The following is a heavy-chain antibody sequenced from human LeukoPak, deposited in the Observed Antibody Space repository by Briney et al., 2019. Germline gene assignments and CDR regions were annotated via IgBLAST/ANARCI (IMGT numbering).Heavy chain of an antibody. J-gene: IGHJ4*02. D-gene: IGHD3-9*01. CDR1: GGSFSGYY. Sequence: SETLSLTCAVYGGSFSGYYWSWIRQPPGKGLEWIGEINHNGSTNYNPPLKSRVTISVDTSKNQFSLKLSSVTAADTAVYYCARVMGYYDILTGPNQLFDYWGQGTLVTVSS. V-gene: IGHV4-34*01. CDR3: ARVMGYYDILTGPNQLFDY. CDR2: INHNGST.